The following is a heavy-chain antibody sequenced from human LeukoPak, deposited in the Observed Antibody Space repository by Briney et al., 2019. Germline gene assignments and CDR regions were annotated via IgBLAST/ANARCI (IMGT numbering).Heavy chain of an antibody. D-gene: IGHD4-11*01. J-gene: IGHJ6*03. Sequence: REASVKVSCRASGYTFTSYGISWVRQAPGQGLEWMGWISAYNGNTNYAQKLQGRVTMTTDTSTSTAYMELRSLRSDDTAVYYCARGSDYSNRYYYYYMDVWGKGTTVTVSS. CDR1: GYTFTSYG. V-gene: IGHV1-18*01. CDR2: ISAYNGNT. CDR3: ARGSDYSNRYYYYYMDV.